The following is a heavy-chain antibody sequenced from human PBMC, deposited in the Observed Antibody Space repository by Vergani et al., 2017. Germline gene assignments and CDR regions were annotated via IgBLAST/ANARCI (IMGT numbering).Heavy chain of an antibody. J-gene: IGHJ6*02. V-gene: IGHV3-9*01. D-gene: IGHD4-11*01. Sequence: EVQLVESGGGLVQPGGSLRLSCAASGFTFDDYAMHWVRQAPGKGLEWVSGISWNSGSIGYADSVKGRFTISRDNAKNSLYLQMNSLRAEDTAVYYCARDSYSNYPYYYYGMDVWGQGTTVTVSS. CDR3: ARDSYSNYPYYYYGMDV. CDR1: GFTFDDYA. CDR2: ISWNSGSI.